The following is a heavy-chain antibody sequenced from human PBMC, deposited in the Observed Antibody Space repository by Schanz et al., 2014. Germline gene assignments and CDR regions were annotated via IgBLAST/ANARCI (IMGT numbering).Heavy chain of an antibody. CDR2: ISGTGGDDT. CDR1: GFSFGTYA. Sequence: EVHLLESGGGLVQPGGSLRLSCAASGFSFGTYAMSWVRQAPGKGLLWVSSISGTGGDDTYYADSVKGRFTISRDNSKNTLFLQMNSLRVEDSAIYYCARAGYCTSVSCSLFVSDYWGQGTLVTVSS. J-gene: IGHJ4*02. V-gene: IGHV3-23*01. CDR3: ARAGYCTSVSCSLFVSDY. D-gene: IGHD2-2*03.